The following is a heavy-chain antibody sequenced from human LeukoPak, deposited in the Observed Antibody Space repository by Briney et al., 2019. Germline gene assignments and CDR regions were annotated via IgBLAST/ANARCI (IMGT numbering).Heavy chain of an antibody. J-gene: IGHJ2*01. V-gene: IGHV5-51*01. D-gene: IGHD3-22*01. Sequence: GESLKISCKGSGYSFTSYWIGWVRQMPGKGLEWMGIIYPGDSDTRYSPSFQGQVTISADKSISTAYLQWSSLKASDTAMYYCARRDSSGYYYWYFDLWGRGTLVTVSS. CDR3: ARRDSSGYYYWYFDL. CDR1: GYSFTSYW. CDR2: IYPGDSDT.